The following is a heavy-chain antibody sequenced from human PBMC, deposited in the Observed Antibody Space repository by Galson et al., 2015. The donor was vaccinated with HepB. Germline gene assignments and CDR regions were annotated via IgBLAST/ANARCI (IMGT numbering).Heavy chain of an antibody. CDR3: AKDMSFTMMYSN. V-gene: IGHV3-30*18. Sequence: SLRLSCAASGFTFSSYGMHWVRQAPGKGQEWVAVISYDGSNKYYADSVKGRFTISRDNSKNTLYLQMNSLRAEDTAVYYCAKDMSFTMMYSNWGQGTLVTVSS. CDR1: GFTFSSYG. CDR2: ISYDGSNK. J-gene: IGHJ4*02. D-gene: IGHD3-22*01.